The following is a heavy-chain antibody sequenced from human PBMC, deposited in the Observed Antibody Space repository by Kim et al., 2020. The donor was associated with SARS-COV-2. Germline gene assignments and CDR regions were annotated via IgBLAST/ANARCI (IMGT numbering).Heavy chain of an antibody. CDR2: ISAYNGNT. D-gene: IGHD6-13*01. CDR3: ARDQRASEAAGTGRCFDP. J-gene: IGHJ5*02. CDR1: GYTFTSYG. V-gene: IGHV1-18*01. Sequence: ASVKVSCKASGYTFTSYGISWVRQAPGQGLEWMGWISAYNGNTNYAQKLQGRVTMTTDTSTSTAYMELRSLRSDDTAVYYCARDQRASEAAGTGRCFDPWGQGTLVTVSS.